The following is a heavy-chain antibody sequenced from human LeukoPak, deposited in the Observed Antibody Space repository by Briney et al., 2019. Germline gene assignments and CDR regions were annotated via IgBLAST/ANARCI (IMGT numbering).Heavy chain of an antibody. J-gene: IGHJ5*02. CDR2: INHSGNT. D-gene: IGHD2-15*01. Sequence: TSETLSLTCAVYGGFFSGYYWSCIRQAPGKGLEWIGEINHSGNTNYNPSLKSRVTISVDTSKNQFSLKLSSVTAADTAVYYCVTEPGYCTGGRCYGGWFDPWGQGTLVTVSP. V-gene: IGHV4-34*01. CDR1: GGFFSGYY. CDR3: VTEPGYCTGGRCYGGWFDP.